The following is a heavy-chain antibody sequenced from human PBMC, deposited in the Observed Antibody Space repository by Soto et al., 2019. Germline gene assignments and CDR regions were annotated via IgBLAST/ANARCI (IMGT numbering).Heavy chain of an antibody. CDR2: IKRDGSER. CDR3: ARVRANDYEIDY. CDR1: GFLLGGNW. Sequence: EVQLVESGGGLVQPGGSLRLSLAASGFLLGGNWLPGARHAPGKGLEWVANIKRDGSERFYVDSVKGRFTISRDNADNSLFLHMNSLRAEDTAIYYCARVRANDYEIDYWGQGALVTVS. J-gene: IGHJ4*02. V-gene: IGHV3-7*03. D-gene: IGHD4-17*01.